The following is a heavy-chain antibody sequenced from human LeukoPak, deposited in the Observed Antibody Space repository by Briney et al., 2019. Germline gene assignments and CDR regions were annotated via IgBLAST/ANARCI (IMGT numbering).Heavy chain of an antibody. J-gene: IGHJ3*02. V-gene: IGHV4-59*01. CDR2: IYYSGST. D-gene: IGHD2-8*01. CDR3: ARGPDILNAFDI. CDR1: GGSISSYY. Sequence: PSETLSLTCTVSGGSISSYYWSWIRQPPGKGLEWIGYIYYSGSTNYNPSLKSRVTISVDTSKNQFSLKLSSVTAADTAVYYCARGPDILNAFDIWGQGTMVTVSS.